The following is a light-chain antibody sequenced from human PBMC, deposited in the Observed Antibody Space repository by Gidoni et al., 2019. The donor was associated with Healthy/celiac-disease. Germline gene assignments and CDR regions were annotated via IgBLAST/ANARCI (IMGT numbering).Light chain of an antibody. CDR3: QQFNSYPLT. V-gene: IGKV1-13*02. CDR2: DAS. J-gene: IGKJ4*01. CDR1: KSISSS. Sequence: AIQLTQSPSSLSASVGDRVTITCRASKSISSSLVWYQQQPGKAPKLLIYDASSLESGVPSRFSGSGSGTDFTLTISSLQPEDFATYYCQQFNSYPLTFGEGTKVEIK.